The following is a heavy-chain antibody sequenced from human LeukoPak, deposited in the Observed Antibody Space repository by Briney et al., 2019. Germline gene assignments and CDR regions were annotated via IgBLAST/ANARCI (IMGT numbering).Heavy chain of an antibody. Sequence: GGSLRLSCAASGFTMSHYGVSWVRQAPGKGLEWISGIRSAVETTHYADSVKGRFIISRDNSKNALSLQLNSLRPEDAALYYCAKHFCTGLDCSLFDSWGQGTLVTVSS. J-gene: IGHJ4*02. D-gene: IGHD3/OR15-3a*01. CDR3: AKHFCTGLDCSLFDS. CDR1: GFTMSHYG. V-gene: IGHV3-23*01. CDR2: IRSAVETT.